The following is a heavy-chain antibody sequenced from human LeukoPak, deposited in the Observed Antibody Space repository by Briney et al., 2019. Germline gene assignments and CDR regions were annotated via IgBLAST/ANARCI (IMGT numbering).Heavy chain of an antibody. Sequence: ASVKVSCKVSGYTLTELSMHWVRQAPGKGLEWMGGFDPEDGETIYAQKFQGRVTMTEDTSTDTAYMELSSLRSEDTAVYYCTAAGTGYYGMDVWGKGITVTVSS. V-gene: IGHV1-24*01. J-gene: IGHJ6*04. CDR1: GYTLTELS. CDR3: TAAGTGYYGMDV. CDR2: FDPEDGET. D-gene: IGHD6-13*01.